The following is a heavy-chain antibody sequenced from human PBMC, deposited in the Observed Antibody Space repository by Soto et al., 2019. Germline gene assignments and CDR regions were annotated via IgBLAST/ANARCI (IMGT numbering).Heavy chain of an antibody. Sequence: TSETLSLPCPVSRGSISRGSYSWSWIRQPPGKGLEWIGYIYHSGSTYYNPSLKSRVTISVDRSKNQFSLKLSSVTAADTAVYYCARVPGPWGQGTLVTVSS. V-gene: IGHV4-30-2*01. D-gene: IGHD7-27*01. CDR1: RGSISRGSYS. J-gene: IGHJ5*02. CDR2: IYHSGST. CDR3: ARVPGP.